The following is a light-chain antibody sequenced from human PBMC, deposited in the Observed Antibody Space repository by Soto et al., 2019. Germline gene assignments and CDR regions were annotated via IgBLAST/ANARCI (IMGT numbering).Light chain of an antibody. J-gene: IGLJ3*02. V-gene: IGLV1-40*01. CDR1: SSNIGAGYD. Sequence: QSVLTQPPSGSGAPGQRVTISCTGSSSNIGAGYDVHWYHHLPGTAPKLLIYGNTNRPSGISDRFSASKSGSSASLAITGLQAEDEADYYCQSYDSSLRAWVFGGGTKLTVL. CDR3: QSYDSSLRAWV. CDR2: GNT.